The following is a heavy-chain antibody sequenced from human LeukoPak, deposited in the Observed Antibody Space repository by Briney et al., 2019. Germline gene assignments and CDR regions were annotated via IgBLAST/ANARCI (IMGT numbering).Heavy chain of an antibody. J-gene: IGHJ6*03. Sequence: PSETLSLTCTVSGGSISSSSYYWGWIRQPPGKGLEWIGSIYYSGSTYYNPSLKSRVTISVDTSKNQFSLKLSSVTAADTAVYYCARVVGADDYYYYYMDVWGKGTTVTVSS. CDR1: GGSISSSSYY. D-gene: IGHD1-26*01. V-gene: IGHV4-39*01. CDR2: IYYSGST. CDR3: ARVVGADDYYYYYMDV.